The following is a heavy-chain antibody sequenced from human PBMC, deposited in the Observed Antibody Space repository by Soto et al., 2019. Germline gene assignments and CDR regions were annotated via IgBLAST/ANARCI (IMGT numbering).Heavy chain of an antibody. Sequence: GESLKISCKTSGYRFINYWIGWVRQMPGKGLEWMGIIYPGDSDIRYSPSFEGQVTVSADKSTSTAYLQWSSLKASDTALYYCARPEQRGEAFDVWGQETMVTVSS. D-gene: IGHD3-10*01. CDR2: IYPGDSDI. CDR1: GYRFINYW. J-gene: IGHJ3*01. CDR3: ARPEQRGEAFDV. V-gene: IGHV5-51*01.